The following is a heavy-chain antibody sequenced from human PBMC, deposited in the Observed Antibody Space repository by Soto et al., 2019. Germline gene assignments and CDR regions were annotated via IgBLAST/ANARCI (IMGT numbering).Heavy chain of an antibody. J-gene: IGHJ6*02. CDR2: IIPIFGTA. CDR1: RGTFSSYA. D-gene: IGHD2-21*01. V-gene: IGHV1-69*13. Sequence: GASVKVSCKASRGTFSSYAISWVRQAPGQGLEWMGGIIPIFGTANYAQKFQGRVTITADESTSTAYMELSSLRSEDTAVYYCATDTSGDNYYGMDVWGQGTTVTVSS. CDR3: ATDTSGDNYYGMDV.